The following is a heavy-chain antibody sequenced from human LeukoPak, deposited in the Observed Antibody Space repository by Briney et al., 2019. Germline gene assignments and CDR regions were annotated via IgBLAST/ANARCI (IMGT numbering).Heavy chain of an antibody. J-gene: IGHJ4*02. CDR3: SRHEALPGDY. V-gene: IGHV3-48*01. D-gene: IGHD5-24*01. CDR2: ISSGSSTI. CDR1: GFTFSSYG. Sequence: PGGSLRLSCAASGFTFSSYGMNWVRQAPGKGLEWVSYISSGSSTIYYADSVKGRFTISRDNAKNSLCLQRNSLKTEDPAVYYCSRHEALPGDYWGQGTLVTVSS.